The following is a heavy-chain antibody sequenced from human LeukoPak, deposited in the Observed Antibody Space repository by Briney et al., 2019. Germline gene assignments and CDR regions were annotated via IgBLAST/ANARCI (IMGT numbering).Heavy chain of an antibody. CDR3: GKDLLAMAGTIGS. CDR1: GFTFNYYS. D-gene: IGHD6-19*01. V-gene: IGHV3-9*01. CDR2: ISWNSGSI. Sequence: SLRLSCAASGFTFNYYSMHWVRQAPGEGLELVSGISWNSGSIGYADSVKGRFTISRDNAKNSLFLQMNSLRPEDTALYYCGKDLLAMAGTIGSWGQGTLVTVSS. J-gene: IGHJ4*02.